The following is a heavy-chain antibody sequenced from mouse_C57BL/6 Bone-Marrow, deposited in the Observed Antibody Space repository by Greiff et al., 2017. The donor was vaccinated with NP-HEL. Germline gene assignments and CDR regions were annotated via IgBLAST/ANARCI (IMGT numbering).Heavy chain of an antibody. D-gene: IGHD1-1*01. CDR3: ARGIFYYYGSSWYFDV. Sequence: QVQLQQPGAELVKPGASVKMSCKASGYTFTSYWITWVKQRPGQGLEWIGDIYPGSGSTNYNEKFKSKATLTVDTSSSTAYMQLSSLTSEYSAVYYCARGIFYYYGSSWYFDVWGTGTTVTVSS. CDR2: IYPGSGST. CDR1: GYTFTSYW. V-gene: IGHV1-55*01. J-gene: IGHJ1*03.